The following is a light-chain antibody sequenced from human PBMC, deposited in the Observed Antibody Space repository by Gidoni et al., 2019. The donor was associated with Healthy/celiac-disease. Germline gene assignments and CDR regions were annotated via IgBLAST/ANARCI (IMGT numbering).Light chain of an antibody. CDR3: QQYNNWPPTWT. Sequence: EIVMTQSPPTPSVSPGVRATLSCRARQSVSSNLAGYQQKPGQAPRLLIYGASTRATGIPARFSGSGSGTEFTLTISSLQSEDFAVYYCQQYNNWPPTWTFGQGTKVEIK. V-gene: IGKV3-15*01. CDR2: GAS. CDR1: QSVSSN. J-gene: IGKJ1*01.